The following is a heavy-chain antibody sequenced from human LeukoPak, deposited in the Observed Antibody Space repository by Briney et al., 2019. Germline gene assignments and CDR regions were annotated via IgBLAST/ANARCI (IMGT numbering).Heavy chain of an antibody. CDR2: IKRKSDGGTT. V-gene: IGHV3-15*01. CDR3: TTELDIRPNHY. J-gene: IGHJ4*02. Sequence: GGSLRLSCAASGFTFTTYWMTWVRQAPGKGLEWVGRIKRKSDGGTTDYAAPVKGRFTISRDDSKNTLYLQMNSLKSEDTAVYYCTTELDIRPNHYWGQGTLVTVSS. D-gene: IGHD3-22*01. CDR1: GFTFTTYW.